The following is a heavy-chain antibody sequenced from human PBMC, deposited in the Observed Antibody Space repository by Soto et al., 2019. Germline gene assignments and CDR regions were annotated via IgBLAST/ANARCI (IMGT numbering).Heavy chain of an antibody. CDR2: IYYSGRT. D-gene: IGHD3-16*01. CDR1: GGSISDYQ. V-gene: IGHV4-59*01. Sequence: QVQLQESGTGLVKPSETLSLTCSISGGSISDYQWNWIRQPPGKGLEGIGYIYYSGRTNYTPSRKSRLTISLDTSTRQVSLRRRSVTAAHTAVYYCARMRGLGAISPYSDSWGQGAMVTVSS. CDR3: ARMRGLGAISPYSDS. J-gene: IGHJ4*02.